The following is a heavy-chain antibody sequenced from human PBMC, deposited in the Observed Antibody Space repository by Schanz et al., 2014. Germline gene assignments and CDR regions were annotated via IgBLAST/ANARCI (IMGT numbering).Heavy chain of an antibody. Sequence: EVQLLESGGGLVQPGGSLRLSCAASGFTFSSYAMSWVRQAPGKGLEWVSAISGSGGSTYYADSVTGRFTISRDNAKNSLFLHMNSLRAEDTAVYYCVRDILHRVYDSGSPWGQGTLVTVSS. CDR1: GFTFSSYA. CDR2: ISGSGGST. V-gene: IGHV3-23*01. J-gene: IGHJ5*02. CDR3: VRDILHRVYDSGSP. D-gene: IGHD3-10*01.